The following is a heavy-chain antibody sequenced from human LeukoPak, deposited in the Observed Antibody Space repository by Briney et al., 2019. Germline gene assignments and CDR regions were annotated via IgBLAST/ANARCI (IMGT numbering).Heavy chain of an antibody. CDR3: AELGITMIGGV. V-gene: IGHV3-48*04. J-gene: IGHJ6*04. Sequence: GGSLRLSCAASAFTFSSYSMNWVRQAPGKGLEWVSSISSSGSTIYYADSVKGRFTISRDNAKNSLYLQMNSLRAEDTAVYYCAELGITMIGGVWGKGTTVTISS. CDR2: ISSSGSTI. D-gene: IGHD3-10*02. CDR1: AFTFSSYS.